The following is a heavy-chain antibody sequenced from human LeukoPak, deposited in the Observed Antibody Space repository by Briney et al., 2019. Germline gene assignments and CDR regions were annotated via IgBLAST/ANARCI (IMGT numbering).Heavy chain of an antibody. J-gene: IGHJ6*03. CDR3: ARESGSYYDYYYYYMDV. V-gene: IGHV4-39*01. CDR1: GGSINSSDHY. Sequence: SETLSLTCTVSGGSINSSDHYWACIRQPPGKGLECIGSKYYSGDTYYNPSLKSRVTISVDTSKNQSSLKLSSVTAADTAVYYCARESGSYYDYYYYYMDVWGKGTTVTVSS. D-gene: IGHD1-26*01. CDR2: KYYSGDT.